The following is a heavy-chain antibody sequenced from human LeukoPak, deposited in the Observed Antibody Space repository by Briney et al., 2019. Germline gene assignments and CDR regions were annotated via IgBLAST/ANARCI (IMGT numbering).Heavy chain of an antibody. D-gene: IGHD3-3*01. V-gene: IGHV3-30*03. J-gene: IGHJ6*02. CDR2: ISYDGSNK. CDR1: GFTFSSYG. CDR3: ARDRRSGYFDYYYGMDA. Sequence: GGSLRLSCAASGFTFSSYGMHWARQAPGKGLEWVAVISYDGSNKYYADSVKGRFTISRDNSKNTLYLQMNSLRAEDTAVYYCARDRRSGYFDYYYGMDAWGQGTTVTVSS.